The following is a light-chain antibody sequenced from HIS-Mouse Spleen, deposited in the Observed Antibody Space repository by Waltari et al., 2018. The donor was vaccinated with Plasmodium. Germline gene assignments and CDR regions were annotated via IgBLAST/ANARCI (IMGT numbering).Light chain of an antibody. J-gene: IGKJ2*01. CDR2: AAS. V-gene: IGKV1-6*01. CDR3: LQDYNYPYT. Sequence: AIHMTQSPSSLSVSVGERVTITCRASQGIRNDLGWYQQKPGKAPKLLISAASSLQSGVPSRFSGSGSGTDFTLTISSLQPEDCATYYCLQDYNYPYTFGQGTKLEIK. CDR1: QGIRND.